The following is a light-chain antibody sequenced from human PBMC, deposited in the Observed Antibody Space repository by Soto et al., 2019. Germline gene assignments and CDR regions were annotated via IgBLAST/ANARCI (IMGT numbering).Light chain of an antibody. CDR1: QDIGNF. J-gene: IGKJ4*01. V-gene: IGKV1-33*01. Sequence: DIQMTQSLPPLSASVGDRVTITCQASQDIGNFLSWYQQKPGKVPKLLIFDASNLETGVPSRFSGSGSGTDFTFTISSLQPEDIATYYCQQYDNRPLTFGGGTKVDI. CDR3: QQYDNRPLT. CDR2: DAS.